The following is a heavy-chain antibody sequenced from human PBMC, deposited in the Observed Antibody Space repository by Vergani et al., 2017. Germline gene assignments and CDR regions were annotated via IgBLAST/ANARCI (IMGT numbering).Heavy chain of an antibody. CDR3: AKGKPFDY. Sequence: QVHLVESGGGVVQPGRSLRLSCVVSGFTSSYYGMHWVRQAPGKGLEWVAVISYDGTQKYYADSVKGRFTISRDNSKSTLYLQMNSLRAEDTAVYYCAKGKPFDYWGQGTLVTVSS. V-gene: IGHV3-30*18. J-gene: IGHJ4*02. CDR2: ISYDGTQK. CDR1: GFTSSYYG.